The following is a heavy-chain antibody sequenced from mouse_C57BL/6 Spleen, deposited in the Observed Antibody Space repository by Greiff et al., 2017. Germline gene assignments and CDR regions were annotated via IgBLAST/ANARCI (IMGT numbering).Heavy chain of an antibody. D-gene: IGHD2-4*01. CDR1: GYSFTGYY. CDR2: INPSTGGT. CDR3: VIYYDNDEGAMDY. Sequence: EVQLQQSGPELVKPGASVKISCKASGYSFTGYYMNWVKQSPEKSLEWIGEINPSTGGTTYNQKFKAKATLTVAKSSSTAYMKLKSLTSEDSAVYYCVIYYDNDEGAMDYWGQGTSVTVSS. V-gene: IGHV1-42*01. J-gene: IGHJ4*01.